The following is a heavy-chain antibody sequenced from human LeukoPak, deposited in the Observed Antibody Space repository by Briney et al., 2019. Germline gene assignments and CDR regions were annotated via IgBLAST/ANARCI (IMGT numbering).Heavy chain of an antibody. Sequence: ASVKVSCKASGYTFTGYYMHWVRQAPGQGLEWMGWINPNSGGTNYAQKFQGRVTMTRDTSISTAYMELSRLRSDDTAVYYCARASQLFSATGWFDPWGQGTLVTVSS. V-gene: IGHV1-2*02. CDR1: GYTFTGYY. J-gene: IGHJ5*02. D-gene: IGHD3-3*02. CDR3: ARASQLFSATGWFDP. CDR2: INPNSGGT.